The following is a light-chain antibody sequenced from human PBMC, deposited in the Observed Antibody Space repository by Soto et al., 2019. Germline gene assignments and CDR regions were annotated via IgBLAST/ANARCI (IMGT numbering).Light chain of an antibody. V-gene: IGKV3-20*01. CDR1: QSVGSTY. CDR2: GVS. CDR3: QQYGETPWT. J-gene: IGKJ1*01. Sequence: EVVLTQSPGTLSLSPGERATLSCRASQSVGSTYLAWYQRKPGQAPRLLIYGVSSRATGIPDRFSGSGSGTDFTLTISRLEPEXFAVYYCQQYGETPWTFGQGTKVEIK.